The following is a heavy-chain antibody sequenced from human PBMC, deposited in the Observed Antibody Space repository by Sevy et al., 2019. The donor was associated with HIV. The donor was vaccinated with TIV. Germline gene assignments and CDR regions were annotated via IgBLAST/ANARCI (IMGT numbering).Heavy chain of an antibody. D-gene: IGHD2-8*01. CDR3: AREGCTRPHDH. CDR1: GFNFNIYS. CDR2: LSFGFGRI. J-gene: IGHJ4*02. Sequence: GGSLRLSCVASGFNFNIYSMSWVRQAPGKGLELVSTLSFGFGRINHSDPVQGRLTMSRDDSNKTVYLEMNSLRAEDTAAYYCAREGCTRPHDHWGQGTLVTVSS. V-gene: IGHV3-23*01.